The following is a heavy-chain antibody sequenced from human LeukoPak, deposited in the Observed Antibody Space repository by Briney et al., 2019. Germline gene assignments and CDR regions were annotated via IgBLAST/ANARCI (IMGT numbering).Heavy chain of an antibody. CDR1: GFTVSSNY. D-gene: IGHD6-25*01. CDR3: ARSAIDAFDI. V-gene: IGHV3-53*01. CDR2: IYSGDRT. J-gene: IGHJ3*02. Sequence: PWGSLRLSCAASGFTVSSNYMSWVRQAPGKGLEWVSLIYSGDRTYYADSVKGRFTISRDNSKNMLYLEMNSLRAEDTAVYYCARSAIDAFDIWGQGTMVTVSS.